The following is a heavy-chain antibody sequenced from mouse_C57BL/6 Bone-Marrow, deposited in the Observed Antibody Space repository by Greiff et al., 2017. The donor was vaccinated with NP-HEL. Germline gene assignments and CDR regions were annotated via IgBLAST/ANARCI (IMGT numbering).Heavy chain of an antibody. D-gene: IGHD1-1*01. CDR3: ARRGFYYGSKDYAMDY. CDR2: ILPSIGRT. Sequence: QVQLQQSGSELRSPGSSVKLSCKDFDSEVFPIAYMSWVRQKPGHGFEWIGGILPSIGRTIYGEKFEDKATLDADTLSNTAYLELNSLTSEDSAIYYCARRGFYYGSKDYAMDYWGQGTSVTVSS. J-gene: IGHJ4*01. V-gene: IGHV15-2*01. CDR1: DSEVFPIAY.